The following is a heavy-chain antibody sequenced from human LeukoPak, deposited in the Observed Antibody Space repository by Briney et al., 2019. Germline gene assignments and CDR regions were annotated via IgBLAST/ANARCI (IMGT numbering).Heavy chain of an antibody. CDR3: ARYSSSEGFFDY. D-gene: IGHD6-6*01. CDR2: IYTSGST. Sequence: SETLSLTCTVSGGSISSGSYYWSWIRQPAGKGLEWIGRIYTSGSTIYNPSLKSRVTISVDTSKNQFSLKLSSVTAADTAVYYCARYSSSEGFFDYWGQGTLVTVSS. CDR1: GGSISSGSYY. J-gene: IGHJ4*02. V-gene: IGHV4-61*02.